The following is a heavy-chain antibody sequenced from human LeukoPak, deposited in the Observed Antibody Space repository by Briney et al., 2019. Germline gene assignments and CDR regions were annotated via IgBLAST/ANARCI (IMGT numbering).Heavy chain of an antibody. CDR2: ISYDETSK. CDR3: ARGIEVGPAVPPTSGGFDI. CDR1: GFTFSSYA. V-gene: IGHV3-30-3*01. Sequence: GGSLRLSCAASGFTFSSYALHWVRQAPGQGLEWVALISYDETSKYYADSVKGRFTISRDKSKNTLYLQMNSLRAGDTAVYYCARGIEVGPAVPPTSGGFDIWGQGTIVTVSS. D-gene: IGHD2-2*01. J-gene: IGHJ3*02.